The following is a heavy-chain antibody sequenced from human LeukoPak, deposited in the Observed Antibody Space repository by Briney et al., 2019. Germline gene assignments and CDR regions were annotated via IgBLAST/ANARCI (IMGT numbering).Heavy chain of an antibody. J-gene: IGHJ4*02. Sequence: GSSVKVSCKASGGTFSSYAISWVRQAPGQGLEWMGRIIPILGIANYAQKFQGGVTITADKSTSTAYMELSSLRSEDTAVYYCARGGVDTAMAYDYWGQGTLVTVSS. CDR1: GGTFSSYA. D-gene: IGHD5-18*01. CDR3: ARGGVDTAMAYDY. V-gene: IGHV1-69*04. CDR2: IIPILGIA.